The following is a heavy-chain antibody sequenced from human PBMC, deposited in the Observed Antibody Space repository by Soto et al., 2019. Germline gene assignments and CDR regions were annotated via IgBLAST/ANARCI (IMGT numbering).Heavy chain of an antibody. J-gene: IGHJ6*02. CDR3: SRDRVVVVAAIDGMDV. V-gene: IGHV3-11*01. CDR1: GFTFSDYY. CDR2: ISSSGSTI. Sequence: QVQLVESGGCLVKPGGSLRLSCAASGFTFSDYYMSWIRQAPGKGLAWVSYISSSGSTIYYADAVKGRFTISRDNAKNSQYLQMNSLRAEDTAVYDCSRDRVVVVAAIDGMDVWGQGTTVTVSS. D-gene: IGHD2-15*01.